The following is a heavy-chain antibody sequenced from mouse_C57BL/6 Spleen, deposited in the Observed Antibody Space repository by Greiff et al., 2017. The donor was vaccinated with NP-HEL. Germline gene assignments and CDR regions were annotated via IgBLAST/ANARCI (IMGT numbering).Heavy chain of an antibody. J-gene: IGHJ4*01. Sequence: EVQGVESGAELVRPGASVKLSCTASGFNIKDDYMHWVKQRPEQGLEWIGWIDPENGDTEYASKFQGKATITADTSSNTAYLQLSSLTSEDTAVYYCTTCGSSGYVEDAMDYWGQGTSVTVSS. V-gene: IGHV14-4*01. CDR1: GFNIKDDY. D-gene: IGHD3-2*02. CDR3: TTCGSSGYVEDAMDY. CDR2: IDPENGDT.